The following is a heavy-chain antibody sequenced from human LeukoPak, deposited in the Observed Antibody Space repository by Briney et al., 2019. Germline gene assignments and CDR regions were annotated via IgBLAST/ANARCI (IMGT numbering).Heavy chain of an antibody. D-gene: IGHD3-3*01. CDR1: GGSFSGYY. CDR2: INHSGST. CDR3: ASRLRGYDFWSGYYTPGYFDY. V-gene: IGHV4-34*01. Sequence: SETPSLTCAVYGGSFSGYYWSWIRQPPGKGLEWIGEINHSGSTNYNPSLKSRVTISVDTSKNQFSLKLSSVTAADTAVYYCASRLRGYDFWSGYYTPGYFDYWGQGTLVTVSS. J-gene: IGHJ4*02.